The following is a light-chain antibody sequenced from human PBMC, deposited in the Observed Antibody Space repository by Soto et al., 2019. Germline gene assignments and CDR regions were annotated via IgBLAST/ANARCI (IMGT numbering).Light chain of an antibody. CDR3: SSYTSSSTRV. CDR2: EVS. CDR1: SSDVGGYNY. Sequence: QSALTQPASVSGSPGQSITISCTGTSSDVGGYNYVSWYQQNPGKAPKLMIYEVSNRPSGVSNRFSGSKSGNKASLTISGLQAEDEADYYCSSYTSSSTRVFGGGTKLTVL. V-gene: IGLV2-14*01. J-gene: IGLJ3*02.